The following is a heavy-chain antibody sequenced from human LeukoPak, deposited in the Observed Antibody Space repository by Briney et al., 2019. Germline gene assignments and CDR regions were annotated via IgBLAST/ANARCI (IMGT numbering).Heavy chain of an antibody. Sequence: GASVKVSCKASGYTFTSYGISWVRQAPGQGLEWMGWISAYNGNTNYAQKLQGRVTMTTDTSTSTAYMELRSLRSDDTAVYYCARTYYYDSSGYTQYFQHWGQGTLVTVSS. CDR1: GYTFTSYG. V-gene: IGHV1-18*01. D-gene: IGHD3-22*01. CDR2: ISAYNGNT. CDR3: ARTYYYDSSGYTQYFQH. J-gene: IGHJ1*01.